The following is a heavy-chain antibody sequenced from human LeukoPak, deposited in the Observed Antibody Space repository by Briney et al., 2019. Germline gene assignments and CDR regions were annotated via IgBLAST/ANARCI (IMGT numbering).Heavy chain of an antibody. J-gene: IGHJ6*03. V-gene: IGHV3-23*01. CDR3: AKDTSAWWYHRAYMNV. D-gene: IGHD2-15*01. CDR1: GFSLSTYA. Sequence: GGSLRLSCAASGFSLSTYALSWVRQAPGGGLEWVAAISGSGDKTYHADSVKGRFTISKANSENRLSLQMDSLRAEDTAVYFCAKDTSAWWYHRAYMNVWGKRTTVTVSS. CDR2: ISGSGDKT.